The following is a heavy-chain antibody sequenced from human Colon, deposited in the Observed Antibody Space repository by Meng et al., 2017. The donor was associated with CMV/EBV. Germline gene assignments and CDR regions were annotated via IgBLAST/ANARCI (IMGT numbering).Heavy chain of an antibody. D-gene: IGHD2-2*01. CDR2: ISSSGSTI. J-gene: IGHJ4*02. CDR3: ARSASYQLLSY. Sequence: GESLKISCAASGFTFSDYYMSWIRQAPGKGLEWVSYISSSGSTIYYADSVKGRFTISRDNAKNSLYLQMNSLRAEDTAVYYRARSASYQLLSYWGQGTLVTVSS. CDR1: GFTFSDYY. V-gene: IGHV3-11*01.